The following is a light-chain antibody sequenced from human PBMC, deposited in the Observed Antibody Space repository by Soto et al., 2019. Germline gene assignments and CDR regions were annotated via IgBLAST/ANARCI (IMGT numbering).Light chain of an antibody. CDR2: GAS. CDR3: QQYAGSPWT. Sequence: ETVLTQSPGTLSLSPGERATLSCRASQTVRSNYLAWYRQTPGQAPRLLIYGASNRATGIADRFSGSGSGTDFTLILSRLEPEDFALYYCQQYAGSPWTFGQGTKVEIK. V-gene: IGKV3-20*01. J-gene: IGKJ1*01. CDR1: QTVRSNY.